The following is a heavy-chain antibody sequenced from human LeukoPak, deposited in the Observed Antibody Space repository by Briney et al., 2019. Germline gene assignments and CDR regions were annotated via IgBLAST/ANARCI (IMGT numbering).Heavy chain of an antibody. J-gene: IGHJ3*02. Sequence: ASVKVSCKASGYSFTSYTFSNYYMPWVRQAPGQGLEWMGIINPSAGSTPYAQQFQGRVTMTRDTSTSTVYMELSSLTSEDTAVYYCARNGWVGARQLGAFDIWGQGTMVTVSP. CDR3: ARNGWVGARQLGAFDI. D-gene: IGHD1-26*01. V-gene: IGHV1-46*01. CDR1: GYSFTSYTFSNYY. CDR2: INPSAGST.